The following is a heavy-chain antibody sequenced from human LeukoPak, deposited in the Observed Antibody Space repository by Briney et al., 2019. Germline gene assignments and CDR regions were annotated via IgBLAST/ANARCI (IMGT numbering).Heavy chain of an antibody. CDR2: VSGSGHST. J-gene: IGHJ4*02. D-gene: IGHD3-9*01. CDR1: GFTFSIYA. V-gene: IGHV3-23*01. Sequence: GGSLRLSCAASGFTFSIYAMSWVRQAPGKGLEWVSTVSGSGHSTFYADSVKGRFTISRDNAKNSLYLQMNSLRAEDTAVYYCARPYDILTGYLFDFDYWGQGTLVTVSS. CDR3: ARPYDILTGYLFDFDY.